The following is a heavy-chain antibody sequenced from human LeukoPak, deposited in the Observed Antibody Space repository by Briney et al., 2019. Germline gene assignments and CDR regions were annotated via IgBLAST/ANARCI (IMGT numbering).Heavy chain of an antibody. CDR2: IKQDGSEK. CDR1: GFTFSSYW. V-gene: IGHV3-7*01. CDR3: ARDKLWSYSSSFIFDY. J-gene: IGHJ4*02. D-gene: IGHD6-6*01. Sequence: PGGSLRLSCAASGFTFSSYWMSRVRQAPGKGLEWVANIKQDGSEKYYVDSVKGRFTISRDNAKNSLYLQMNSLRAEDTAVYYCARDKLWSYSSSFIFDYWGQGTLVTVSS.